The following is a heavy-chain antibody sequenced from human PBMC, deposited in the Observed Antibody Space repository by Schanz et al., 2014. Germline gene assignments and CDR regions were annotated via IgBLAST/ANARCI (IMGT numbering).Heavy chain of an antibody. Sequence: AQLVESGGGLVKPGGSLRLSCAASGFTFNYAWMNWVRQAPGKGLEWVARIKSRIHGGTTDYAAPVKGRFTISRDDSKHTVYLQMDSLKTEDTALYYCTTAHYSSNYETLDYWGQGTLVTVSS. CDR3: TTAHYSSNYETLDY. J-gene: IGHJ4*02. D-gene: IGHD6-13*01. V-gene: IGHV3-15*01. CDR1: GFTFNYAW. CDR2: IKSRIHGGTT.